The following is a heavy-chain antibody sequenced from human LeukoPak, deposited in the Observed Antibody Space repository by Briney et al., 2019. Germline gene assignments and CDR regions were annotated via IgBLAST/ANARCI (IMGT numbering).Heavy chain of an antibody. D-gene: IGHD3-10*01. CDR3: ARASYGSGISYYYYYMDV. V-gene: IGHV3-53*01. Sequence: GGSPRLSCAASGFTVNNKYMTWVRQAPGKGLEWVSLIYNDGRTYYADSVKGRCTISRDNSKNTLYLQMNSLRAEDTAVYYCARASYGSGISYYYYYMDVWGKGTTVTISS. CDR1: GFTVNNKY. CDR2: IYNDGRT. J-gene: IGHJ6*03.